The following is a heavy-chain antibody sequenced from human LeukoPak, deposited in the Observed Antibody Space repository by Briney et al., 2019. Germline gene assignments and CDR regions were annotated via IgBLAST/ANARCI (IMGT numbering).Heavy chain of an antibody. CDR1: GFTFSSYG. CDR3: ARASSYDFWSGYNQYNWIDP. V-gene: IGHV3-30*02. D-gene: IGHD3-3*01. CDR2: IRYDGSNK. J-gene: IGHJ5*02. Sequence: GGSLRLSCAASGFTFSSYGMHWVRQAPGKGLEWVAFIRYDGSNKYYADSVKGRFTISRDNSKNTLYLQMNSLRVEDTAVYYCARASSYDFWSGYNQYNWIDPWGQGTLVTVSS.